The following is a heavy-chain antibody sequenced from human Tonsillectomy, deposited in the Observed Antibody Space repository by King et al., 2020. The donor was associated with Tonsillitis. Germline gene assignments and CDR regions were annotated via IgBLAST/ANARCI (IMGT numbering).Heavy chain of an antibody. J-gene: IGHJ4*02. CDR1: GFTYSSYN. CDR3: ARGTTTVTPLYYFDY. CDR2: ISSNRTYI. V-gene: IGHV3-21*01. D-gene: IGHD4-17*01. Sequence: VQLVESGGGLVNPGGSLRLPGAASGFTYSSYNMNGGRQAPGRGVEWVSSISSNRTYINYADSMKGRFTISRENAKNSLYLQMNSLRAEDTAVYYCARGTTTVTPLYYFDYWGQGTLVTVSS.